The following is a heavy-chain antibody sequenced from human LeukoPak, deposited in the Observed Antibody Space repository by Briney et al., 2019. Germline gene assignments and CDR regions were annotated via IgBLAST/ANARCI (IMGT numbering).Heavy chain of an antibody. CDR1: GYTFTRYD. J-gene: IGHJ4*02. CDR3: ARGQSRRITIFGVVTTRYYFDY. V-gene: IGHV1-8*01. Sequence: ASVKVSCKASGYTFTRYDINWVRQATGQGLEWMGWMNPNSGNTGYAQKFQGRVTMTRNTSISTAYMELSSLRSEDTAVYYCARGQSRRITIFGVVTTRYYFDYWGQGTLVTVSS. CDR2: MNPNSGNT. D-gene: IGHD3-3*01.